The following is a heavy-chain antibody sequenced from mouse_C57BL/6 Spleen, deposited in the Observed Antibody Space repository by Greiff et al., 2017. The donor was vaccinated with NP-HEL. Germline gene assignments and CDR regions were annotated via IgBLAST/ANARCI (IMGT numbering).Heavy chain of an antibody. V-gene: IGHV1-53*01. CDR1: GYTFTSYW. J-gene: IGHJ2*01. D-gene: IGHD1-1*01. CDR2: INPSNGGT. CDR3: ARPSITTVVAHFDY. Sequence: VQLQQPGTELVKPGASVKLSCKSSGYTFTSYWMHWVKQRPGQGLEWIGNINPSNGGTNYNEKFKSKATLTVDKSSSTAYMQLSSLTSEDSAVYYCARPSITTVVAHFDYWGQGTTLTVSS.